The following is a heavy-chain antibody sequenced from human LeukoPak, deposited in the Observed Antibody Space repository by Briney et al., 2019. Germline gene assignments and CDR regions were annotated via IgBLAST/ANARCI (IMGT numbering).Heavy chain of an antibody. D-gene: IGHD1-14*01. V-gene: IGHV3-74*01. CDR3: ARGASNRFDY. CDR1: GFTFSSYW. J-gene: IGHJ4*02. Sequence: PGGSLRLSCAASGFTFSSYWMHWVRQAPGKGLVWVSRLNSDGSSTNYADSVKGRFTISRDNAKNTLYLQMNSLRAEDTAVYYCARGASNRFDYWGQGTLVTVSS. CDR2: LNSDGSST.